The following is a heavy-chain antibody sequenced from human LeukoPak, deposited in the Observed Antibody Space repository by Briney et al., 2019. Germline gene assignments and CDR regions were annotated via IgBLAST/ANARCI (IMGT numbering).Heavy chain of an antibody. Sequence: GGSLRLSCAAAGFTFNNYAMSWVRQAPGKGLEWVSAISNSGGGTYYADSVKGRFTISRDNSKNTLYLQMNSLRAEDTAVYYCAKEIRFLEWLLFDYWGQGTLVTVSS. D-gene: IGHD3-3*01. CDR3: AKEIRFLEWLLFDY. CDR2: ISNSGGGT. V-gene: IGHV3-23*01. J-gene: IGHJ4*02. CDR1: GFTFNNYA.